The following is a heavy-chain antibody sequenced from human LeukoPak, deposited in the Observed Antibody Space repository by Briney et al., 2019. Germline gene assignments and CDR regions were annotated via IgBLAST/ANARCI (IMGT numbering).Heavy chain of an antibody. V-gene: IGHV3-7*01. CDR1: GFSLSTYW. Sequence: GGSLRLSCAASGFSLSTYWMSWVRQAPGKGLEWVANIKQDGSDKYHVDSVKGRFTISRDNSKNTLYLQMNSLRAEDTAVYYCAKIEGIVVVPAAMDYWGQGTLVTVSS. CDR2: IKQDGSDK. J-gene: IGHJ4*02. CDR3: AKIEGIVVVPAAMDY. D-gene: IGHD2-2*01.